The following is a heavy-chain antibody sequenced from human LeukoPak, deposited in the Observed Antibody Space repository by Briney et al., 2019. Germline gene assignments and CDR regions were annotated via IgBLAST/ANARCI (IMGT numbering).Heavy chain of an antibody. D-gene: IGHD3-10*01. V-gene: IGHV3-7*01. CDR2: IKQDGTEK. CDR3: AREGTLWFGRRKSGFDY. J-gene: IGHJ4*02. CDR1: GFTFSSYW. Sequence: GGSLRLSCAASGFTFSSYWMSWVRQAPGKGLEWVANIKQDGTEKYCVDSVKGRFTISRDNAKNSLYLQMNSLRAEDTAVYYCAREGTLWFGRRKSGFDYWGQGTLVTVSS.